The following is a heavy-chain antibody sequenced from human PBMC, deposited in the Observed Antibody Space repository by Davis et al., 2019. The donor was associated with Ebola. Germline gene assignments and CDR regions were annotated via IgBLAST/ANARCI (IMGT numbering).Heavy chain of an antibody. CDR1: GGSFSGYY. D-gene: IGHD3-22*01. CDR3: ARLSDSKDY. J-gene: IGHJ4*02. Sequence: SETLSLTCAVYGGSFSGYYWSWIRQPPGKGLEWIGEINHSGSTNYNPSLKSRVTISVDTSKNQFFLKLSSVTAADTAVYYCARLSDSKDYWGQGTLVTVSS. CDR2: INHSGST. V-gene: IGHV4-34*01.